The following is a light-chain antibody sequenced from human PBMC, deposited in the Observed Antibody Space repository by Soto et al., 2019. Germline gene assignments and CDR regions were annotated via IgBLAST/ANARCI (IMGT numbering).Light chain of an antibody. CDR2: DDD. CDR3: SSYTSSSTLYV. Sequence: QSVMTQPPSVSAAPGQRVTISCSGSSSNIGGNSVSWYQQLPGTAPKLLIYDDDKRPSGIPDRFSGSKSGNTASLTISGLQAEDEADYYCSSYTSSSTLYVFGTGTKVTVL. V-gene: IGLV1-51*01. CDR1: SSNIGGNS. J-gene: IGLJ1*01.